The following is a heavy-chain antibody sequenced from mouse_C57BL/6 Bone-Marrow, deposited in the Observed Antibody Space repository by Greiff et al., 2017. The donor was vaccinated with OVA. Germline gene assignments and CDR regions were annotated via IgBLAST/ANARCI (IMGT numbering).Heavy chain of an antibody. Sequence: VQLQQSGAELVMPGASVKLSCKASGYTFTSYWMHWVKQRPGQGLEWIGEIDPSDSYTNYNQKFKGKSTLTVDKSSSTAYMQLRSLTSEDSAVYYCASARGLEPPGYWGRGTTLTVSA. D-gene: IGHD2-4*01. CDR1: GYTFTSYW. V-gene: IGHV1-69*01. CDR2: IDPSDSYT. CDR3: ASARGLEPPGY. J-gene: IGHJ2*01.